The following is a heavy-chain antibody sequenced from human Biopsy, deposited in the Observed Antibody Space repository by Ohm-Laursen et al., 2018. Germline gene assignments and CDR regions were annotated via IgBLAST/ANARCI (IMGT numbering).Heavy chain of an antibody. J-gene: IGHJ6*02. V-gene: IGHV4-34*01. D-gene: IGHD3-16*01. CDR3: ARAVDYYDPYYYYGLDV. Sequence: GTLSLTCVVYGGSFSGYYWSWIRQPPGKGLEWIGEINHRGSTNSNPSLKSRVTISLDTSKNQFSLKLRSVTAADTAVYYCARAVDYYDPYYYYGLDVWGQGTTVTVSS. CDR2: INHRGST. CDR1: GGSFSGYY.